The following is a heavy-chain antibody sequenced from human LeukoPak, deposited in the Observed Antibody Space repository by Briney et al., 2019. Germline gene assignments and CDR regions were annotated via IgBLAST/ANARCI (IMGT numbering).Heavy chain of an antibody. D-gene: IGHD5-12*01. V-gene: IGHV3-48*03. CDR1: GFTFSLYE. Sequence: GGSLRLSCAASGFTFSLYEMNWVRQAPGKGPEWVSYISSSGSTIYYADSVKGRFSISRDNVKNSLNLQMNSLRAEDTAFYYCARVENSATRGFYFDYWGQGALVTVSS. J-gene: IGHJ4*02. CDR3: ARVENSATRGFYFDY. CDR2: ISSSGSTI.